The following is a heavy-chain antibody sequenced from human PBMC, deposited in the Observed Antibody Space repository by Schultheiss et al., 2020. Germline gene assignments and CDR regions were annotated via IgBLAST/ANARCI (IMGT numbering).Heavy chain of an antibody. CDR3: ARVSRTATDY. D-gene: IGHD2-21*02. Sequence: SETLSLTCTVSGGSVTTSTYYWGWIRHPPGKGMEWIGSIYYSGSTNYNPSLKSRVTMSVDTSKNQFSLKLSSVTAADTAVYYCARVSRTATDYWGQGTLVTVSS. CDR2: IYYSGST. J-gene: IGHJ4*02. CDR1: GGSVTTSTYY. V-gene: IGHV4-39*07.